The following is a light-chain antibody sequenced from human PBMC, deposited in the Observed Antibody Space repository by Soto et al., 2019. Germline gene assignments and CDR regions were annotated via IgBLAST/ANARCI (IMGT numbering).Light chain of an antibody. CDR2: GAS. Sequence: DLPMTQSPSSLSASVGDRVTITCRASQSISSYLNWYQQKPGKVPKLLIYGASSLQSGVPSRFSGSGSGTDFTLTISSLQPEDFATYYCQQSYSTPRTFGQGTKLEIK. CDR1: QSISSY. CDR3: QQSYSTPRT. V-gene: IGKV1-39*01. J-gene: IGKJ2*01.